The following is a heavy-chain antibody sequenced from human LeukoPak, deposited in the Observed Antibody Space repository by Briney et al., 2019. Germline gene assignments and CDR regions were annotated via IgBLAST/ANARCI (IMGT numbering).Heavy chain of an antibody. V-gene: IGHV3-30-3*01. D-gene: IGHD1-26*01. CDR2: ISYDGSNK. J-gene: IGHJ4*02. Sequence: GGSLRLSCAASGFTFSSYAMHWVRQAPGKGLEWVAVISYDGSNKYYADSVKGRFTISRDNSKDTLYLQMNSLRAEDTAVYYCARDQGGSYSGWGQGTLVTVSS. CDR1: GFTFSSYA. CDR3: ARDQGGSYSG.